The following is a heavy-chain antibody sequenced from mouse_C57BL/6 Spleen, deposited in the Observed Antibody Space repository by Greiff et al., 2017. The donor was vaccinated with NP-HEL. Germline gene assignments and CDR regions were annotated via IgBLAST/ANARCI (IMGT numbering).Heavy chain of an antibody. V-gene: IGHV7-1*01. D-gene: IGHD2-3*01. CDR3: ARDAYDGYYRFAY. CDR2: SRNKANDYTT. J-gene: IGHJ3*01. CDR1: GFTFSDFY. Sequence: EVKVEESGGGLVQSGRSLRLSCATSGFTFSDFYMEWVRQAPGKGLEWIAASRNKANDYTTEYSASVKGRFIVSRDTSQSILYLQMNALRAEDTAIYYCARDAYDGYYRFAYWGQGTLVTVSA.